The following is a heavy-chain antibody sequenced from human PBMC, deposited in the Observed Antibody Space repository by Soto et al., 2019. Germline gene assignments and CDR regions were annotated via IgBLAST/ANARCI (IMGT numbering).Heavy chain of an antibody. J-gene: IGHJ4*02. CDR3: ARGRYGDY. D-gene: IGHD1-1*01. CDR2: ISAHHGNT. CDR1: GSTFTSYG. V-gene: IGHV1-18*03. Sequence: QVHLVQSGAEVKKPGASVKVSCKPSGSTFTSYGITWVRQSAGQVLEWMGWISAHHGNTDYAQKLHGRVIVTRDTSESTADMGLRGLISDDVAVYYCARGRYGDYGGQGAVVTVSS.